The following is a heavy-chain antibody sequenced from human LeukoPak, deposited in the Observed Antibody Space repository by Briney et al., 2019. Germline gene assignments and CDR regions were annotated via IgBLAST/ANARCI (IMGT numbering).Heavy chain of an antibody. CDR1: GFTFSSYS. CDR2: ISSSSSYI. Sequence: GGSLRLSCAASGFTFSSYSMNWVRQAPGKGLEWVSSISSSSSYIYDADSVKGRFTISRDNAKNSLYLQMNSLRAEDTAVYYCASATWTHRGFDPWGQGTLVTVSS. CDR3: ASATWTHRGFDP. D-gene: IGHD5-24*01. J-gene: IGHJ5*02. V-gene: IGHV3-21*01.